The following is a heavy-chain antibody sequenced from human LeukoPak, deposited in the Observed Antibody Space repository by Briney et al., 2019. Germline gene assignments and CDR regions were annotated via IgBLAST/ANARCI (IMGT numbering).Heavy chain of an antibody. J-gene: IGHJ3*01. CDR3: ARPDDGAFDF. D-gene: IGHD5-24*01. Sequence: SEALSLTCAVYGGSFSGYYWSWIRQPPGKGLEWIGEINHSGSTNYNPSLKSRVTISVDTSKNQFSLKLSSVTAADTAVYYCARPDDGAFDFWGQGTMVTVST. CDR1: GGSFSGYY. V-gene: IGHV4-34*01. CDR2: INHSGST.